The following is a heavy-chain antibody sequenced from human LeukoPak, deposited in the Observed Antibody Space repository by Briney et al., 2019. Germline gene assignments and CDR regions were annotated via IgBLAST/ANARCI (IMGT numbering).Heavy chain of an antibody. CDR1: GGSFSGYY. CDR3: ASGRNFGVVIIPRQIDY. Sequence: SETLSLTCAVYGGSFSGYYWSWIRQPPGKGLEWIGEINHSGSTNYNPSLKSRVTISVDTSKNQFSLKLSSVTAADTAVYYCASGRNFGVVIIPRQIDYRGQGTLVTVSS. D-gene: IGHD3-3*01. V-gene: IGHV4-34*01. J-gene: IGHJ4*02. CDR2: INHSGST.